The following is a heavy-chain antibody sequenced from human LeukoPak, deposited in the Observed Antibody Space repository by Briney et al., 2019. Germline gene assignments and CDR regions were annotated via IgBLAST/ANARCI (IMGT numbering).Heavy chain of an antibody. J-gene: IGHJ4*02. CDR2: INPNSGGT. D-gene: IGHD6-6*01. Sequence: ASVKVSCKASGYTFTGYYMHWVRQAPGQGLEWMGRINPNSGGTNYAQKFQGRVTMTRDTSISTAYMELSRLRSDDTAVYYCARDPTYSSSSGYWGQGTQVTVSS. CDR1: GYTFTGYY. V-gene: IGHV1-2*06. CDR3: ARDPTYSSSSGY.